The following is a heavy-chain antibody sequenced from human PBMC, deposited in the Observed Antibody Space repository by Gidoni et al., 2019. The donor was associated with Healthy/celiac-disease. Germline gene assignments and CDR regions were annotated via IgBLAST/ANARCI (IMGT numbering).Heavy chain of an antibody. J-gene: IGHJ4*02. CDR1: DGCFSGYY. CDR3: AIRIGWFGEYYFDY. Sequence: FTPSWSLSLFYALYDGCFSGYYWSWIRQPPGKGLEWIGEINHSGSTNYNPSLKSRVTISVDTSKNQFSLKLSSVTAADTAVYYCAIRIGWFGEYYFDYWGQGTLVTVSS. D-gene: IGHD3-10*01. V-gene: IGHV4-34*01. CDR2: INHSGST.